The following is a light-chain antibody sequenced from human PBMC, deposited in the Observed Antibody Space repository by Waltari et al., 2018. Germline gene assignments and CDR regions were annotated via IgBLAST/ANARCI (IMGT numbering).Light chain of an antibody. CDR3: CSYSTGGSWM. Sequence: QSALTQPASVSGSPGQSATISCTGTSKHVGAYNLVPWFQHHPDHAPQLLISYVSKRPSGVSNRFSGSKSGNTASLTISGLQTEDEADYYCCSYSTGGSWMFGGGTKLTVL. J-gene: IGLJ3*02. CDR1: SKHVGAYNL. V-gene: IGLV2-23*02. CDR2: YVS.